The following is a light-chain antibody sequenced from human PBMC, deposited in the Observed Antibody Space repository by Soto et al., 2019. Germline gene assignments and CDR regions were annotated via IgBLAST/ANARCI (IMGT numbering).Light chain of an antibody. Sequence: SALTQPASVSGSPGQSITISCTGTSSDVGGYNYVSWYQQHQGKAPKLMIYEVSNRPSGVSNRFSGSKSGNTASLTISGLQAEYEADYYCSSYTSSSTPFVFGTGTKLTVL. J-gene: IGLJ1*01. CDR1: SSDVGGYNY. CDR2: EVS. V-gene: IGLV2-14*01. CDR3: SSYTSSSTPFV.